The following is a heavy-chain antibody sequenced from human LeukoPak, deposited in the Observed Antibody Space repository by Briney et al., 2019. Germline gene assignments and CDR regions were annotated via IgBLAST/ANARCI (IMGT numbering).Heavy chain of an antibody. CDR2: IWYDGSNK. CDR1: GFTFSSYG. CDR3: ARATAMVPKHYSDY. D-gene: IGHD5-18*01. Sequence: GGSLRLSRAASGFTFSSYGMHWVRQAPGKGLEWVAVIWYDGSNKYYADSVKGRFTISRDNSKNTLYLQMNSLRAEDTAVYYCARATAMVPKHYSDYWGQGTLVTVSS. V-gene: IGHV3-33*01. J-gene: IGHJ4*02.